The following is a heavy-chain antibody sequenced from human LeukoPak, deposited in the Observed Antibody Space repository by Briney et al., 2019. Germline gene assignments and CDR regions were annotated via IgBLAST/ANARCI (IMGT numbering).Heavy chain of an antibody. CDR1: GGSFSGYY. J-gene: IGHJ4*02. Sequence: SETLSLTCAVYGGSFSGYYWSWIRQPPGKGLEWIGEINHSGSTNYNPSLKSRVTISVDTSKNQFSLKLSSVTAADTAVYYCARTHNRFTSCSFFDYWGRGTLVTVSS. V-gene: IGHV4-34*01. CDR2: INHSGST. D-gene: IGHD2-2*01. CDR3: ARTHNRFTSCSFFDY.